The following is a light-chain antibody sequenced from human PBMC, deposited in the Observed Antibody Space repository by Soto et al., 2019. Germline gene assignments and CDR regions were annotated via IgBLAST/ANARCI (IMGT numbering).Light chain of an antibody. CDR2: DAS. J-gene: IGKJ4*01. V-gene: IGKV1-5*01. CDR3: QQYNSFPLA. CDR1: QSISSW. Sequence: DIQMTQSPSTLSASVGDRVTITCRASQSISSWLAWYQQKPGKAPKLLIYDASNLESGVPSRFSGSGSGTEFTLTISSLQPDDFATYYCQQYNSFPLAFGGGTKVEIK.